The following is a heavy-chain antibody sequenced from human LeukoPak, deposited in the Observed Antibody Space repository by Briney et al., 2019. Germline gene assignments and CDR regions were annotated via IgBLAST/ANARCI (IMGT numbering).Heavy chain of an antibody. CDR2: IYYSGST. D-gene: IGHD3-10*01. CDR3: ARDYFGSGFFDY. J-gene: IGHJ4*02. CDR1: GVSISNYY. Sequence: SETLSLTCTVSGVSISNYYWSWIRQPPGKGLEWIGYIYYSGSTNYNPSLQSRATISVDPSKSQFSLRLSSVTVADTAVYYCARDYFGSGFFDYWGQGILVTVSS. V-gene: IGHV4-59*01.